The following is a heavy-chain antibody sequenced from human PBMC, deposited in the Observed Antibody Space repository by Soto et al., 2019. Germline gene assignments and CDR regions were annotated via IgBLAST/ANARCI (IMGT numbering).Heavy chain of an antibody. J-gene: IGHJ4*02. V-gene: IGHV4-39*01. Sequence: SETLSLTCTVSGGSVTNSSYYWGWIRQSPGKGLEWIGSVYYRGRSYSKSSVKSRVTISVDTSKNQFSLNFNSVTASDTALYYCVSQRTTVLTQAYFEYWGQGALVT. CDR3: VSQRTTVLTQAYFEY. D-gene: IGHD4-17*01. CDR1: GGSVTNSSYY. CDR2: VYYRGRS.